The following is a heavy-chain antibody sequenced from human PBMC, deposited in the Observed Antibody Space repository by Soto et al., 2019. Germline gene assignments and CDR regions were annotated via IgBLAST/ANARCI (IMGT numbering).Heavy chain of an antibody. CDR3: ARDRYIVVVVAAKGPGDAFDI. J-gene: IGHJ3*02. V-gene: IGHV3-7*01. Sequence: EVQLVESGGGLVQPGGSLRLSCAASGFTFSSYWMSWVRQAPGKGLEWVANIKQDGSEKYYVDSVKGRFTISRDNAKNSLYLQMNSLRAEDTAVYYCARDRYIVVVVAAKGPGDAFDIWGQGTMVTVSS. CDR1: GFTFSSYW. CDR2: IKQDGSEK. D-gene: IGHD2-15*01.